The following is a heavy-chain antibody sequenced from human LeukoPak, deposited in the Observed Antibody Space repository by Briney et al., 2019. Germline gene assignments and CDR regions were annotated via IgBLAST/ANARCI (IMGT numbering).Heavy chain of an antibody. CDR2: INWNGGST. CDR3: AREIRFLEWLFAFDS. Sequence: GGSLTLSCAASGFTFDDYGMRWVRQVPGKGLEGVAGINWNGGSTGYADSVKGRFTISRDNAKNSMYLQMNSLRAEDTALYYCAREIRFLEWLFAFDSWGQGTMVTVSS. D-gene: IGHD3-3*01. V-gene: IGHV3-20*04. J-gene: IGHJ3*02. CDR1: GFTFDDYG.